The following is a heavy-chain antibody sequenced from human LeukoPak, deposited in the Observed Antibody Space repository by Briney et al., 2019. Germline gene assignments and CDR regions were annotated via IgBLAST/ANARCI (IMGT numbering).Heavy chain of an antibody. Sequence: LPGGSLRLSCVASGSTFGDVVMSWVRQAPGKGLEWVSAISYNGASTDYADSVKGRFAISRDNSKNTLYLQMNSLRAEDTAVYYCARRTGGTKDYWGQGTQVTVSS. CDR3: ARRTGGTKDY. CDR2: ISYNGAST. V-gene: IGHV3-23*01. J-gene: IGHJ4*02. CDR1: GSTFGDVV. D-gene: IGHD7-27*01.